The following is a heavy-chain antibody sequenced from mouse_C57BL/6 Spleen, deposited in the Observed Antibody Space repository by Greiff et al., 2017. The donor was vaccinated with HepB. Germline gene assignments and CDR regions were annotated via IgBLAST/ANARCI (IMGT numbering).Heavy chain of an antibody. CDR1: GYAFTNYL. CDR3: ARSTTVVARGYAMDY. Sequence: QVQLKQSGAELVRPGTSVKVSCKASGYAFTNYLIEWVKQRPGQGLEWIGVINPGSGGTNYNEKFKGKATLTADKSSSTAYMQLSSLTSEDSAVYFCARSTTVVARGYAMDYWGQGTSVTVSS. CDR2: INPGSGGT. J-gene: IGHJ4*01. D-gene: IGHD1-1*01. V-gene: IGHV1-54*01.